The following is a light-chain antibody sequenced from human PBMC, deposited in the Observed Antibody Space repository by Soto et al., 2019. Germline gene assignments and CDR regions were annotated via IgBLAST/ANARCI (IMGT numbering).Light chain of an antibody. CDR1: QSISSD. CDR2: GAS. J-gene: IGKJ5*01. Sequence: EIVLTKSPATLSVSPGERATRSCMASQSISSDLAWYQQKPVQAPRLLMYGASRRATGIPDRFSGGGSGTDFTLTISRLEPEDFAVYFCQQYAGPPTTFGQGTRLEIK. V-gene: IGKV3-20*01. CDR3: QQYAGPPTT.